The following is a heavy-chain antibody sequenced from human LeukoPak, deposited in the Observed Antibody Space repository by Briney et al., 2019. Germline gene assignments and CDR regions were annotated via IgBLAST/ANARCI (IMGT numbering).Heavy chain of an antibody. D-gene: IGHD6-19*01. V-gene: IGHV3-7*01. CDR1: GFTFSSYS. Sequence: PGGSLRLSCAASGFTFSSYSMSWVRQAPGKGLEWVANIKQDGSEKYYVDSVKGRFTISRDNAKNSLYLQMNSLRAEDTAVYYCAREGYSSGWYRTPEYYFDYWGQGTLVTVSS. J-gene: IGHJ4*02. CDR2: IKQDGSEK. CDR3: AREGYSSGWYRTPEYYFDY.